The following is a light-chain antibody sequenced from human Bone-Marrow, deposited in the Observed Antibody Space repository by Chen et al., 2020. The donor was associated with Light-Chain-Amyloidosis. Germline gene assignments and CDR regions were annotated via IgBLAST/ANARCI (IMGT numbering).Light chain of an antibody. Sequence: SYELTQPPSVSVSPGQTARITCSGADLPTKYAYWYQQKTGPAPVLGIHRDTERPSGISERFSGSSSGATATLTILGFRAEEGADYRCESADRSGTYEVIFGGGTALTVL. CDR1: DLPTKY. J-gene: IGLJ2*01. CDR2: RDT. CDR3: ESADRSGTYEVI. V-gene: IGLV3-25*02.